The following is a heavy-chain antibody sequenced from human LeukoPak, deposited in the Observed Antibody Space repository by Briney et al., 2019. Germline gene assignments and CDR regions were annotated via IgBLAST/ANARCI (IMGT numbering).Heavy chain of an antibody. D-gene: IGHD1-26*01. CDR2: MNPNSGNT. Sequence: ASVKVSCKASGYTFTSYDINWVRQATGQGLEWMGWMNPNSGNTGYAQKFQGRVTMTRNTSISTAYMELSSLRSEDTAVYYCARGKISGSYYDGWSDPWGQGTLVTVSS. CDR3: ARGKISGSYYDGWSDP. CDR1: GYTFTSYD. V-gene: IGHV1-8*01. J-gene: IGHJ5*02.